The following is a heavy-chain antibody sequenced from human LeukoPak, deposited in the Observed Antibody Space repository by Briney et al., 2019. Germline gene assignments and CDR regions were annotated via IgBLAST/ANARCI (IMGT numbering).Heavy chain of an antibody. Sequence: ASVKVSCKASGYTFTGYLINWFRQAPGKGLEWMGWINPHTDDTYYAHTLQGRFTMPIDTPTTTPSLDLRSLRSDDTAIYYCVTIQWDCSHYKTVGGRETTVTVS. CDR3: VTIQWDCSHYKTV. V-gene: IGHV1-18*01. D-gene: IGHD1-26*01. CDR1: GYTFTGYL. J-gene: IGHJ6*03. CDR2: INPHTDDT.